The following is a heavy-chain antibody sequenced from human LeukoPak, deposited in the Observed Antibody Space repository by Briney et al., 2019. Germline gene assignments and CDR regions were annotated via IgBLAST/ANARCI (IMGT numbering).Heavy chain of an antibody. CDR2: ISAYNGDT. D-gene: IGHD1-26*01. CDR3: ARGGRAAEYFQH. J-gene: IGHJ1*01. Sequence: ASVKVSCKASGYTFTSYGISWLRQAPGQGLEWMGWISAYNGDTNYAQKLQGRVTMTTDTSTSTAYMELTRLTSDDTAVYYCARGGRAAEYFQHWGQGTLVTVSS. CDR1: GYTFTSYG. V-gene: IGHV1-18*01.